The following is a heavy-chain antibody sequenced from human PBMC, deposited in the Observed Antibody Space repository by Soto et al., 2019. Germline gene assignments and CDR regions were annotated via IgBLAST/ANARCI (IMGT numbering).Heavy chain of an antibody. CDR3: ATGYCRSDNCHFTH. J-gene: IGHJ4*02. CDR2: ISGSSETI. V-gene: IGHV3-48*02. CDR1: GFNFNTYT. Sequence: ESVGGLVKPGGSLRLSCAASGFNFNTYTMTWVRQAPGKGLEWVSYISGSSETIYYADSVKGRFTISRDNAKNSLYLQMNSLRDEETAVYYCATGYCRSDNCHFTHWGQGTLVTVSS. D-gene: IGHD2-2*03.